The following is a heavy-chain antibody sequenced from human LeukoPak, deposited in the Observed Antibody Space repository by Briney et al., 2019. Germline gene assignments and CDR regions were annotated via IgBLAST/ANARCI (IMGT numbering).Heavy chain of an antibody. CDR1: GGSFSSYA. CDR3: ARDGSEYDSSGYYN. Sequence: ASVKVACKASGGSFSSYASSWVRQAPGPGRELVGGIIPIFGTANYAQKFQGRVTITTDESTSTAYVELSSLRSEDTAVYYCARDGSEYDSSGYYNWGQGTPVTVSS. D-gene: IGHD3-22*01. J-gene: IGHJ4*02. CDR2: IIPIFGTA. V-gene: IGHV1-69*05.